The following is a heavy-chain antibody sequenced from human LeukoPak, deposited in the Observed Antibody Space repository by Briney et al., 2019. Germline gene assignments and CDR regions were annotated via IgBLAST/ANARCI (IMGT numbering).Heavy chain of an antibody. J-gene: IGHJ6*02. V-gene: IGHV4-34*01. CDR3: ARSRFGVVVPASRYGMDV. CDR2: INHSGST. D-gene: IGHD2-2*01. Sequence: PSETLSLTCAVYGGSFSGYYWSWIREPPGKGLEWIGEINHSGSTNYAPSPKSRVTISVDTSKNQSSLKLSSVTAADTAVYYCARSRFGVVVPASRYGMDVWGQGTTVTVSS. CDR1: GGSFSGYY.